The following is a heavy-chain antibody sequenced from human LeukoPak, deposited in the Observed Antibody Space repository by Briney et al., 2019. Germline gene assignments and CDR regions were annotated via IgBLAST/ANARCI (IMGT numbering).Heavy chain of an antibody. CDR2: IIPIFGTA. CDR1: GGTFSSYA. V-gene: IGHV1-69*15. D-gene: IGHD3-10*01. CDR3: ASRADYGTGNSDAF. J-gene: IGHJ4*02. Sequence: GASVKVSCKASGGTFSSYAISWVRQAPGQGLEWMGRIIPIFGTANYAQKFQGRVTITADESTSTAYMELSSLRSEDPAVYYCASRADYGTGNSDAFWGQGTLVTVSS.